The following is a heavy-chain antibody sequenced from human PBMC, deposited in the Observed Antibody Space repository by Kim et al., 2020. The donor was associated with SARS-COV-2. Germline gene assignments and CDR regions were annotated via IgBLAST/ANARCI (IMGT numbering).Heavy chain of an antibody. CDR1: GFTFSSYA. D-gene: IGHD3-10*01. V-gene: IGHV3-23*01. CDR3: AKDRGGLWFGELFLFDY. Sequence: GGSLRLSCAASGFTFSSYAMSWVRQAPGKGLEWVSAISGSGGSTYYADSVKGRFTISRDNSKNTLYLQMNSLRAEDTAVYYCAKDRGGLWFGELFLFDYWGQGTLVTVSS. CDR2: ISGSGGST. J-gene: IGHJ4*02.